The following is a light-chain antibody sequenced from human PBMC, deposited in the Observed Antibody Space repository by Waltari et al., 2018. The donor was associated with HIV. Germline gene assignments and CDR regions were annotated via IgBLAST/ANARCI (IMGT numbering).Light chain of an antibody. Sequence: NFMLTQPPSVSESPGKTVTISCTRSSGSIASNHVPGSHQRPGSAPTTVIYEDNQGPSWVPDRFSGSIDSSSNSASLTISGLKTEDEADYYCQSYDSSNQVFGGGTKLTVL. CDR3: QSYDSSNQV. V-gene: IGLV6-57*04. CDR1: SGSIASNH. CDR2: EDN. J-gene: IGLJ3*02.